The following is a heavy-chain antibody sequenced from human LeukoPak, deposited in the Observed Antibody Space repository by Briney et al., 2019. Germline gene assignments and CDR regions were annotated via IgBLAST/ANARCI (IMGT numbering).Heavy chain of an antibody. J-gene: IGHJ6*03. Sequence: PSETLSLTCTVPGGSISSHYWSWIRQPPGKGLEWIGYIYYSGSTNYNPSLKSRVTISVDTSKNQFSLKLSSVTAADTAVYYCAREGYGGYYYMDVWGKGTTVTVSS. D-gene: IGHD4-23*01. CDR1: GGSISSHY. CDR2: IYYSGST. CDR3: AREGYGGYYYMDV. V-gene: IGHV4-59*11.